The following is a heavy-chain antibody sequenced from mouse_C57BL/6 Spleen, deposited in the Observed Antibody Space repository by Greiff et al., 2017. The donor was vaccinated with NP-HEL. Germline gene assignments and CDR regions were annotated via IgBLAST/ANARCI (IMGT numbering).Heavy chain of an antibody. CDR1: GFSFSDYY. D-gene: IGHD1-1*01. CDR2: INYDGSST. J-gene: IGHJ1*03. V-gene: IGHV5-16*01. Sequence: EVQLVESEGGLVQPGSSMKLSCTASGFSFSDYYMAWVRQVPEKGLEWVANINYDGSSTYYHDSLKSRFIISRDTAKNIINMQMSSLESEDTATYYCAREGLLRRLWYFDVWGTGTTVTVSS. CDR3: AREGLLRRLWYFDV.